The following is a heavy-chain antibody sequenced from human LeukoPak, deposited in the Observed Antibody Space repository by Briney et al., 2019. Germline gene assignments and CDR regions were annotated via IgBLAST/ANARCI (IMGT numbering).Heavy chain of an antibody. CDR1: GFTFSSYW. J-gene: IGHJ4*02. D-gene: IGHD7-27*01. CDR3: ARVDLTFWGFPH. Sequence: GGSLRLSCAASGFTFSSYWMHWVRQAPGKGLMWVSRVNTDGSHTNYADSVKGRFTISRDNAKNALYLQMNSLRAEDTAIYYCARVDLTFWGFPHWGQGALVTVSS. CDR2: VNTDGSHT. V-gene: IGHV3-74*01.